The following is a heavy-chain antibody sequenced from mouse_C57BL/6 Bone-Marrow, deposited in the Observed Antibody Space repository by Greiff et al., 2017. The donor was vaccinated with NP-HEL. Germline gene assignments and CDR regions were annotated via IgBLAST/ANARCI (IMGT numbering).Heavy chain of an antibody. V-gene: IGHV5-6*01. J-gene: IGHJ2*01. D-gene: IGHD1-2*01. CDR1: GFTFSSYG. CDR2: ISSGGSYT. Sequence: EVKVVESGGDLVKPGGSLKLSCAASGFTFSSYGMSWVRQTPDKRLEWVATISSGGSYTYYPDSVKGRFTISRDNAKNTLYLQMSSLKSEDTAMYYCARGVLRPDYWGQGTTLTVSS. CDR3: ARGVLRPDY.